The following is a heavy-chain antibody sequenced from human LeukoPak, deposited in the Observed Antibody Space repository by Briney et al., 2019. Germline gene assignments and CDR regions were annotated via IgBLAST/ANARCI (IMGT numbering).Heavy chain of an antibody. CDR2: ISSSGSTI. J-gene: IGHJ4*02. Sequence: QPRGSLRLSCAASGFTFSSYEMNWVRQAPGKGLEWVSYISSSGSTIYYADSAKGRFTISRDNAKKSVYLQMNSLRAEDTAVYYCARDSSTIFDYWGQGTLVTVSS. CDR1: GFTFSSYE. CDR3: ARDSSTIFDY. V-gene: IGHV3-48*03. D-gene: IGHD2-2*01.